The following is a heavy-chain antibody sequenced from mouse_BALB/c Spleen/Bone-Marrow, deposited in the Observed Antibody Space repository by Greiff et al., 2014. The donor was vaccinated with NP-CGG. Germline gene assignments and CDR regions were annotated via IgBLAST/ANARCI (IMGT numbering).Heavy chain of an antibody. Sequence: VMLVESGPGLVAPSQSLSITCTVSGFPLTNYGVHWVRQPPGKGLEWLGVIWAGGSTNYNSALMSRLSITKDNSKSQVFLKMNSLRTDDTAMYYCARDRYYDYYFDYWGQGTTLTVFS. J-gene: IGHJ2*01. CDR3: ARDRYYDYYFDY. D-gene: IGHD2-4*01. CDR2: IWAGGST. CDR1: GFPLTNYG. V-gene: IGHV2-9*02.